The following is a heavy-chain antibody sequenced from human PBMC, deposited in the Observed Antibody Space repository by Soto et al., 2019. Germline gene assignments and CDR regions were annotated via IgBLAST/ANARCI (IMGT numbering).Heavy chain of an antibody. V-gene: IGHV3-23*01. CDR3: AKADYDSSGYYFAY. Sequence: GESLKISCAASGFTFSSYAMSWVRQAPGKGLEWVSAISGSGGSTYYADSVKGRFTISRDNSKNTLYLQMNSLRAEDTAVYYCAKADYDSSGYYFAYWGQGTLVTVSS. J-gene: IGHJ4*02. CDR2: ISGSGGST. D-gene: IGHD3-22*01. CDR1: GFTFSSYA.